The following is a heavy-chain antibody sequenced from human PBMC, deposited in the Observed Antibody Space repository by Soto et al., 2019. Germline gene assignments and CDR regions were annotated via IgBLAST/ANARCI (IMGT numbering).Heavy chain of an antibody. Sequence: PGGSLRLSCAASGFTFSSYAMSWVRQAPGKGLEWVSAISGSGGSTYYADSVKGRFTISRDNSKNTLYLQMNSLRAEDTAVYYCAKAVAGTYYYYYYMDVWGKGTTVTVSS. CDR2: ISGSGGST. CDR1: GFTFSSYA. V-gene: IGHV3-23*01. CDR3: AKAVAGTYYYYYYMDV. D-gene: IGHD6-19*01. J-gene: IGHJ6*03.